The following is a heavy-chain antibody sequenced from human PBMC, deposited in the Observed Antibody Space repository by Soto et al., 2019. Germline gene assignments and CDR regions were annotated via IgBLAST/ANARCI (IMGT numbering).Heavy chain of an antibody. CDR2: ISHNGDAT. V-gene: IGHV3-23*01. J-gene: IGHJ4*02. CDR3: AKDRSIWYDHTVDN. CDR1: GFTFGGYA. Sequence: EVQLLESGGGLAQPGGSLRLSCAASGFTFGGYAMSWVRQAPGRGLDWVSGISHNGDATYYADSVKGRFTISRDNSRNTLYLQTNSLRAEDTAVYYCAKDRSIWYDHTVDNWGQGILFTVSS. D-gene: IGHD6-13*01.